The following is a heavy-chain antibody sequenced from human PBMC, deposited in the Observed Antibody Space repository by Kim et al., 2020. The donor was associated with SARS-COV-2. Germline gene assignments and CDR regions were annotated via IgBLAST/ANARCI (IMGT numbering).Heavy chain of an antibody. CDR2: IYYSGNT. J-gene: IGHJ4*02. Sequence: SETLSLTCTVSGGSITSSNNYWGWIRQPPGEGLEWIGSIYYSGNTFYNPSLKSRVTISVDTSKNQFFLKLSSVTAADTAPYYCVRQGARDDYDTNFVFDYWGQGILVTVSS. D-gene: IGHD3-22*01. V-gene: IGHV4-39*01. CDR1: GGSITSSNNY. CDR3: VRQGARDDYDTNFVFDY.